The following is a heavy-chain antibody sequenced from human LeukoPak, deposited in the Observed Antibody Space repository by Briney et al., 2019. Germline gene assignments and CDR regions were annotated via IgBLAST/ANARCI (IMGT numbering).Heavy chain of an antibody. CDR1: GFTFSSRDW. Sequence: PGGSLRLSCVASGFTFSSRDWMTWVRQAPGKGLEWVSYLSSSSNTIYYADSVKGRFTISRDNAKNSLYLQMNSLRAEDTAVYYCARDRAAGAYPWYFDYWGQGTLVTVSS. CDR2: LSSSSNTI. CDR3: ARDRAAGAYPWYFDY. D-gene: IGHD3-16*01. V-gene: IGHV3-48*01. J-gene: IGHJ4*02.